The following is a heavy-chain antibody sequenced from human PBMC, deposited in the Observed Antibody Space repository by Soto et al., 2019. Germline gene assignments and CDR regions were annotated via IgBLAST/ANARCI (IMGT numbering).Heavy chain of an antibody. CDR3: AREMQYYDSSGYYYGLDY. Sequence: QVQLVESGGGVVQPGRSLRLSCAASGFTFSSYGMHWVRQAPGKGLEWVAVIWYDGSNKYYADSVKGRFTISRDNSKNTLYLQMNSLRAEDTAVYYCAREMQYYDSSGYYYGLDYWGQGTLVTVSS. CDR1: GFTFSSYG. V-gene: IGHV3-33*01. CDR2: IWYDGSNK. J-gene: IGHJ4*02. D-gene: IGHD3-22*01.